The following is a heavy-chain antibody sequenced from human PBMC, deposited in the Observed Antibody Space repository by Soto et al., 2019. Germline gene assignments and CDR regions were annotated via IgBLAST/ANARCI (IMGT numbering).Heavy chain of an antibody. D-gene: IGHD2-15*01. CDR3: ATKASGGSRDAFDV. CDR2: IDPTDSFT. Sequence: PGESLKISCKASGYKFTTFWLNWVRQTPGKGLEWLGRIDPTDSFTNYSPPFEGHVTISVDRSISTAYLQWNSLQASDTAIYYCATKASGGSRDAFDVWGQGTTVTVSS. J-gene: IGHJ3*01. V-gene: IGHV5-10-1*01. CDR1: GYKFTTFW.